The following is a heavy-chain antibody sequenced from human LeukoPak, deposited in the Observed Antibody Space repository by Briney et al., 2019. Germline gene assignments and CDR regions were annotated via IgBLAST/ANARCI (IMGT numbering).Heavy chain of an antibody. Sequence: VASVTVSCKASGYTFTSYDINWVRQAPGQGLEWMGWMNPNSGNTGYAQKFQGRVTMTRNTSISTAYMELSSLRSEDTAVYYCARGPLLLYQNYYYYYMDVWGKGTTVTVSS. V-gene: IGHV1-8*01. CDR2: MNPNSGNT. J-gene: IGHJ6*03. D-gene: IGHD2-2*02. CDR1: GYTFTSYD. CDR3: ARGPLLLYQNYYYYYMDV.